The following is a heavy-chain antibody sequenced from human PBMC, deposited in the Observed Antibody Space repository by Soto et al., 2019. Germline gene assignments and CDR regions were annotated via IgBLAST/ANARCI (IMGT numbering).Heavy chain of an antibody. Sequence: EVQLVDSGGGLVQPGGSLRLSCAASGFTFSYYWMHWVRQAPGKGLVWVSRISNDGSSTTYADSVKGRFTISRDNAKNTLYLQMKSLRAEDTAVYYCAREGDYYDSSGYKAVDKFDYWGQGTLVTVSS. CDR1: GFTFSYYW. D-gene: IGHD3-22*01. J-gene: IGHJ4*02. CDR2: ISNDGSST. CDR3: AREGDYYDSSGYKAVDKFDY. V-gene: IGHV3-74*01.